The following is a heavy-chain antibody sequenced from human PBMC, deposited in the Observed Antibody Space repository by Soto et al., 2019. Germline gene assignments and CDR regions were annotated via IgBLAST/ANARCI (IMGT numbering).Heavy chain of an antibody. CDR1: GFTFSSYG. Sequence: GGSLRLSCAASGFTFSSYGMHWVRQAPGKGLEWVAVISYDGSNKYYADSVKGRLTISRDNSKNTLYLQMNSLRAEDTAVYYCSSSWPHVGGQGTLVTVSSGKPRVASVKVSCKASGYYFDYWGQGTQVTVSS. J-gene: IGHJ4*02. D-gene: IGHD6-13*01. V-gene: IGHV3-30*03. CDR2: ISYDGSNK. CDR3: SSSWPHVGGQGTLVTVSSGKPRVASVKVSCKASGYYFDY.